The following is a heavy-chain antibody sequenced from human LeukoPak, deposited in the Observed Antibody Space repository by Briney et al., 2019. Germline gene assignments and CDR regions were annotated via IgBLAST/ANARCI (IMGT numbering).Heavy chain of an antibody. CDR2: INHSGST. CDR3: ARDRYCYDSRHLLRGHYYYMDV. D-gene: IGHD3-22*01. Sequence: SETLSLTCAVYGGSFSGYYWSWIRQPPGKGLEWIGEINHSGSTNYSPSLKSRVTISVDTSKNQFSLKLSSVTAADTAVYYCARDRYCYDSRHLLRGHYYYMDVWGKGTTVTVSS. V-gene: IGHV4-34*01. CDR1: GGSFSGYY. J-gene: IGHJ6*03.